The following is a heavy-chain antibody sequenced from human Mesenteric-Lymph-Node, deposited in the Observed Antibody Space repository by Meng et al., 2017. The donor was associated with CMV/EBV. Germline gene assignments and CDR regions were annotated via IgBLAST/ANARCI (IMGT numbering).Heavy chain of an antibody. D-gene: IGHD1-1*01. CDR3: ARVWLEPNAFDI. CDR2: FYHSGNT. Sequence: SETLSLTCTVSGYSINNGYYWTWIRQPPGKGLEWIGTFYHSGNTYYEPSLKSRVTISVDTSKNQFSLKLSSVTAADTAVYYCARVWLEPNAFDIWGQGTMVTVSS. V-gene: IGHV4-38-2*02. CDR1: GYSINNGYY. J-gene: IGHJ3*02.